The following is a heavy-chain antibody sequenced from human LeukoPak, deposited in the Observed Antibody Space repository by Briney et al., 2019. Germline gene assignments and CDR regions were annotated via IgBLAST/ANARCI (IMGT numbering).Heavy chain of an antibody. D-gene: IGHD6-19*01. Sequence: ASVKVSCKASGYTFTSYDINWVRQATGQGLEWMGWMNPNSGNTGYAQKFQGRVTMTRNTSISTAYMELSSLRPEDTAVYYCARVGPAVAGPDYWGQGTLVTVSS. CDR3: ARVGPAVAGPDY. J-gene: IGHJ4*02. CDR1: GYTFTSYD. CDR2: MNPNSGNT. V-gene: IGHV1-8*01.